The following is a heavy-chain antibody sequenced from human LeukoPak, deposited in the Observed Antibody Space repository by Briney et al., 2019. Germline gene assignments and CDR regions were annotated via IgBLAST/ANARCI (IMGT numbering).Heavy chain of an antibody. V-gene: IGHV1-18*01. J-gene: IGHJ4*02. Sequence: ASVKVSCKASGYTFTSYGISWVRQAPGQGLEWMGWISAYIGNTNYAQKLQGRVTMTTDTSTSTAYMELRSLRSDDTAVYYCARDTGDWFSSGWNFDYWGQGTLVTVSS. CDR3: ARDTGDWFSSGWNFDY. CDR1: GYTFTSYG. CDR2: ISAYIGNT. D-gene: IGHD6-19*01.